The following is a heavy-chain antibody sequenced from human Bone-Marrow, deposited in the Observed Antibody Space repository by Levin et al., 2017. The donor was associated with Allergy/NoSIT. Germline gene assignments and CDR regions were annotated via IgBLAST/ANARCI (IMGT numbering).Heavy chain of an antibody. Sequence: GSLRLSCAVYGGSFSGYYWSWIRQPPGKGLEWIGEINHSGSTNYNPSLKSRVTISVDTSKNQFSLKLSSVTAADTAVYYCARVSSSYYYYGMDVWGQGTTVTVSS. CDR3: ARVSSSYYYYGMDV. J-gene: IGHJ6*02. CDR2: INHSGST. CDR1: GGSFSGYY. D-gene: IGHD6-6*01. V-gene: IGHV4-34*01.